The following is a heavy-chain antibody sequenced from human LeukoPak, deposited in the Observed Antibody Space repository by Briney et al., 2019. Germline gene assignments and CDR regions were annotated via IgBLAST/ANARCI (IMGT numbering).Heavy chain of an antibody. D-gene: IGHD1-26*01. Sequence: ASVKVSCKASRYTFTSHYMYLVRQAPRQALEWVGIINPSGGSTSYAQKHPRRVTITKAMSTITVYMELSSLTSEDTSECCRAGAGPKYCGRYHDSFNIGGQGTMVTVSS. CDR2: INPSGGST. J-gene: IGHJ3*02. CDR1: RYTFTSHY. V-gene: IGHV1-46*01. CDR3: AGAGPKYCGRYHDSFNI.